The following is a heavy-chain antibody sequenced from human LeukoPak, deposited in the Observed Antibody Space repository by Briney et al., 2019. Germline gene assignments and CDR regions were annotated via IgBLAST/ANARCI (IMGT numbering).Heavy chain of an antibody. V-gene: IGHV1-18*01. J-gene: IGHJ4*02. CDR1: GYTFTSYG. Sequence: ASVKVSCKASGYTFTSYGISWVRQAPGQGLEWIGWISAYNGNTNYAQKLQGRVTMTTDTSTSTAYMELRSLRSDDTAVYYCARPYYYDSSGSYYFDYWGQGTLVTVSS. CDR2: ISAYNGNT. D-gene: IGHD3-22*01. CDR3: ARPYYYDSSGSYYFDY.